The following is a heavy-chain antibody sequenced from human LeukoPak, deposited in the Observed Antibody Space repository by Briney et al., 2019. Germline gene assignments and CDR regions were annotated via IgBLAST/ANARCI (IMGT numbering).Heavy chain of an antibody. CDR1: GFSLSGYW. J-gene: IGHJ4*02. CDR3: ARGGYSFDY. Sequence: PGGSLRLSCAASGFSLSGYWMTWVRQAPGKGLEWVARLHVDGSEMYYVDSVKGRFTISRDNAKNSLYLQVNSLRVEDTAVYYCARGGYSFDYLGQGTLVTVSS. D-gene: IGHD5-12*01. V-gene: IGHV3-7*01. CDR2: LHVDGSEM.